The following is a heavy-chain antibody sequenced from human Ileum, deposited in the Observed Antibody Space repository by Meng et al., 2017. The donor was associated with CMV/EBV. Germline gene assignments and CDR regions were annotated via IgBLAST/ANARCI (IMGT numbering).Heavy chain of an antibody. CDR2: LSNNGANS. CDR1: FIFSNYA. Sequence: FIFSNYAMSWVRRAPGEGLEWVSVLSNNGANSHYAGSVKGRFTISRDNSKNTLYLQMNSLRADDTAVYYCAKSPGSCSGGTCYSRDWGPGTLVTVSS. D-gene: IGHD2-15*01. CDR3: AKSPGSCSGGTCYSRD. J-gene: IGHJ4*02. V-gene: IGHV3-23*01.